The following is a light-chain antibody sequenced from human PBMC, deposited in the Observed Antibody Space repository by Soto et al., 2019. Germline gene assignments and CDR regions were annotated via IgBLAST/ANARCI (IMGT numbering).Light chain of an antibody. CDR2: AAS. Sequence: DIHMTQSPSSLSASVGDRVTVTCRASQGIRDELGWYQQKPGKAPKRLIYAASTLQSGVPSRFSGSGSGTEFTLTISGLRPEDFGTYYCQQHNTYPYTFGQGTRLEIK. CDR3: QQHNTYPYT. J-gene: IGKJ2*01. V-gene: IGKV1-17*01. CDR1: QGIRDE.